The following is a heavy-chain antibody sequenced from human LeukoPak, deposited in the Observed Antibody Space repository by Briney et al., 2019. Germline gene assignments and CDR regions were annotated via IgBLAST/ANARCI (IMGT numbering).Heavy chain of an antibody. Sequence: SVKVSCKASGGTFSSYAISWVRQAPGQGLEWMGGIIPIFGTASYAQKFQGRVTITADKSTSTAYMELSSLRSDDTAVYYCARDDPYYFDYWGQGTLVTVSS. V-gene: IGHV1-69*06. CDR3: ARDDPYYFDY. J-gene: IGHJ4*02. CDR1: GGTFSSYA. CDR2: IIPIFGTA.